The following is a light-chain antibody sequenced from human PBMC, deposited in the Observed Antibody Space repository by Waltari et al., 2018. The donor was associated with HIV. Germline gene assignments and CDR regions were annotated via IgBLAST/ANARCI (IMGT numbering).Light chain of an antibody. CDR3: SSHTTSSTLYV. V-gene: IGLV2-14*01. CDR2: EVN. J-gene: IGLJ1*01. Sequence: QSALTQPASVSGSPGQSITISYTGTSSDIGYSDSVSWYQQHPGKAPKLMIYEVNNRPSGISNRFSGSKSGNTASLTISGLQAEDEADYYCSSHTTSSTLYVFGTGTKVTVL. CDR1: SSDIGYSDS.